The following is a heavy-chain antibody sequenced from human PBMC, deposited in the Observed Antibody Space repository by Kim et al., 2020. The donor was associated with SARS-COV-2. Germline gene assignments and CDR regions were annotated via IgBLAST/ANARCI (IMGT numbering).Heavy chain of an antibody. CDR3: ARSIGYCSSTSCRIFDY. D-gene: IGHD2-2*01. V-gene: IGHV4-39*01. J-gene: IGHJ4*02. Sequence: LKSRVPISVDTSKNQFSLKRSSVTAADTAVYYCARSIGYCSSTSCRIFDYWGQGTLVTVSS.